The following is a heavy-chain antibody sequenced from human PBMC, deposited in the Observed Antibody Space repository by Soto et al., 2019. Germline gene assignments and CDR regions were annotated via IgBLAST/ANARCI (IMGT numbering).Heavy chain of an antibody. CDR1: GGSISSYY. D-gene: IGHD1-1*01. V-gene: IGHV4-59*01. Sequence: LSLTCTFSGGSISSYYWSWIRQPPGKGLEWIGYIYYSGSTNYNPSLKSRVTISVDTSKNQFSLKMSSVTAADTAVYYCARLATRYYFDYWGQGTLVTVS. CDR2: IYYSGST. CDR3: ARLATRYYFDY. J-gene: IGHJ4*02.